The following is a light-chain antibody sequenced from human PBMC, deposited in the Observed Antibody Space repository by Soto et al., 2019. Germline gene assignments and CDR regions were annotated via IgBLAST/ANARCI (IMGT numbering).Light chain of an antibody. CDR2: AAS. Sequence: AIRVTQSPSSFSASTGDRVTITCRASQGISTYLAWYQQKPGKPPKLLIYAASSLQSGVPSRFSGSGSGTDFNLTISCLQSEDFATYHCQQYYSYPYTFGQGTKVEI. V-gene: IGKV1-8*01. CDR3: QQYYSYPYT. J-gene: IGKJ2*01. CDR1: QGISTY.